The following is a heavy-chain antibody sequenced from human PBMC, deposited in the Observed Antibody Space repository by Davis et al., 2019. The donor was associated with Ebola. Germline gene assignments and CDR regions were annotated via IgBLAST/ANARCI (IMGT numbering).Heavy chain of an antibody. V-gene: IGHV3-23*01. CDR2: ISMSGGST. J-gene: IGHJ4*02. CDR1: GFIFRNWG. CDR3: VQGTTRCQV. D-gene: IGHD2-2*01. Sequence: GESLKISCAGSGFIFRNWGMTWVRQVPGKGLECVAAISMSGGSTDYADSVKGRFTISRDNSNNMLYLHMNSLRVEDTALYYCVQGTTRCQVWGQGTQVTVSS.